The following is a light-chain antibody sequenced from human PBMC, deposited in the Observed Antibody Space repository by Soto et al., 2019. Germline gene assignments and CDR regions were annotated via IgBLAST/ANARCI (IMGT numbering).Light chain of an antibody. Sequence: QSVLTQPPSASGSPGQSVTISCTGTSSDVGAYNYVSWYQQHPGKVPKLMMYEVNKRPSGVPDRFSGSKSGNTASLTVSGLQAEDEADYYCSSYGGSNNFGVFGTGTKLTVL. V-gene: IGLV2-8*01. CDR2: EVN. J-gene: IGLJ1*01. CDR3: SSYGGSNNFGV. CDR1: SSDVGAYNY.